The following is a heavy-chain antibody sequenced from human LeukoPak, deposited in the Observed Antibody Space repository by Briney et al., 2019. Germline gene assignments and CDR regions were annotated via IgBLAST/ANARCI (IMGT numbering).Heavy chain of an antibody. V-gene: IGHV4-34*01. Sequence: SETLSLTCTVYGGSFSGYYWTWIRQPPGKGLEWIGEINHSGSTNYNPSLKSRVTISVDSFKNQFSLRLSSVTAADTAVYYCARGGATMVRGVITHNYYYYGMDVWGQGTTVTVSS. J-gene: IGHJ6*02. CDR1: GGSFSGYY. CDR2: INHSGST. D-gene: IGHD3-10*01. CDR3: ARGGATMVRGVITHNYYYYGMDV.